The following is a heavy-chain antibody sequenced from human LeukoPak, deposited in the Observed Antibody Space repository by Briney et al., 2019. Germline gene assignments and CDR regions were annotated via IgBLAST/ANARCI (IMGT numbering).Heavy chain of an antibody. CDR1: GGSISSYY. J-gene: IGHJ4*02. V-gene: IGHV4-59*01. D-gene: IGHD3-10*01. CDR2: IYYSGST. Sequence: SETLSLTCTVSGGSISSYYWSWIRQPPGKGLEWIGYIYYSGSTNYNPSLKSRVTISVDTSKNQFSLKLSSVTAADTAVYYCARGGSGSYYNPLGFDYWGQETLVTVSS. CDR3: ARGGSGSYYNPLGFDY.